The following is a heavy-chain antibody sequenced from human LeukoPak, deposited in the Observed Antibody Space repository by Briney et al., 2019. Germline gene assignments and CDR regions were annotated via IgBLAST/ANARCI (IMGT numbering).Heavy chain of an antibody. D-gene: IGHD3-16*01. V-gene: IGHV4-34*01. CDR1: GGSFSDYY. CDR2: INHSGST. CDR3: ARGGGWFDP. Sequence: SETLSLTCAVYGGSFSDYYWSWIRQPPGKGLEWIGEINHSGSTNYNPSLKSRVTISVDTSKNQFSLKLSSVAAADTGVYYCARGGGWFDPWGQGTLVTVSS. J-gene: IGHJ5*02.